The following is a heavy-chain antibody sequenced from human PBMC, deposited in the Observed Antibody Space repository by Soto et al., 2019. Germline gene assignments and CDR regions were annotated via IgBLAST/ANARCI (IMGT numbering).Heavy chain of an antibody. Sequence: GGSLRLSCAASGFTFSSYGMHWVRQAPGKGLEWVAVISYDGSNKYYADSVKGRFTISRDNSKNTLYLQMNSLRAEDTAVYYCAKIPRGYSGYDIDYWGQGTLVTVSS. CDR2: ISYDGSNK. CDR1: GFTFSSYG. J-gene: IGHJ4*02. V-gene: IGHV3-30*18. D-gene: IGHD5-12*01. CDR3: AKIPRGYSGYDIDY.